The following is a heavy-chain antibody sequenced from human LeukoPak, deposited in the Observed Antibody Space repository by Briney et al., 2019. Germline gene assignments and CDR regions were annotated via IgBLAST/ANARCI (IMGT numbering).Heavy chain of an antibody. Sequence: GESLKISCKGSGYIFTSYWIGWVRQMPGKGLEWMGIIYPGDSDTRYSPSFQGQVTISADKSISTAYLQWSSLKASDTAMYYCARGHRIPPTAYGHDYWGQGTLVTVSS. D-gene: IGHD3-10*01. CDR2: IYPGDSDT. J-gene: IGHJ4*02. V-gene: IGHV5-51*01. CDR3: ARGHRIPPTAYGHDY. CDR1: GYIFTSYW.